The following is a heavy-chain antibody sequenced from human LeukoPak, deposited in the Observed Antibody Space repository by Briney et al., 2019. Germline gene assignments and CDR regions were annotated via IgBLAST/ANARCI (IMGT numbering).Heavy chain of an antibody. CDR1: GFTFDDYG. V-gene: IGHV3-23*01. CDR3: ARGLGWLQFGDAFDI. CDR2: ISGSGGST. J-gene: IGHJ3*02. D-gene: IGHD5-24*01. Sequence: GGSLRLSCAASGFTFDDYGMSWVRQAPGKGLEWVSAISGSGGSTYYADSVKGRFTISRDNSKNTLYLQMNSLRAEDTAVYYCARGLGWLQFGDAFDIWGQGTMVTVSS.